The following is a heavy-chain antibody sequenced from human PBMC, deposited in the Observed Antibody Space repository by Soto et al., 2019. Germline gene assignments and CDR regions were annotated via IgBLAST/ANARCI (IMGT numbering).Heavy chain of an antibody. D-gene: IGHD1-20*01. Sequence: ASVKVSCKASGYTFTSYAMHWVRQAPGQRLEWMGWINAGNGNTKYSQKFQGRVTITRDTSASTAYMELSSLRSEDTAVYYCARDANLSYNWNYGDYWGQGTLVTVSS. V-gene: IGHV1-3*01. CDR1: GYTFTSYA. CDR2: INAGNGNT. J-gene: IGHJ4*02. CDR3: ARDANLSYNWNYGDY.